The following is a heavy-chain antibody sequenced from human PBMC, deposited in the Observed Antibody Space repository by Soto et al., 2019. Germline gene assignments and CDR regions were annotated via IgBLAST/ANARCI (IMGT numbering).Heavy chain of an antibody. CDR2: IYPGDSDT. D-gene: IGHD4-17*01. J-gene: IGHJ6*02. CDR1: GYSFTSYW. CDR3: ARLMTTVTNWLYGMDV. Sequence: GESLKISCNGSGYSFTSYWICWVRQMPWKGLEWMGIIYPGDSDTRYSPSFQGQVTISADKSISTAYLQWSSLKASDTAMYYCARLMTTVTNWLYGMDVWGQGTTVTVSS. V-gene: IGHV5-51*01.